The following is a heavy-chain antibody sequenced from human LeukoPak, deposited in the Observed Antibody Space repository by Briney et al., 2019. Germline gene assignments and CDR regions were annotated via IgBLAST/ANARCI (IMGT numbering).Heavy chain of an antibody. D-gene: IGHD3-22*01. CDR1: GGSVSSGSYY. J-gene: IGHJ3*02. CDR2: IYYSGST. Sequence: SETLSLTCTVSGGSVSSGSYYWSWIRQPPGKGLEWIGYIYYSGSTNYNPSLKSRVTISVDTSKNQFSLKLGSVTAADTAVYYCARSLYYYDSSGYYDAFDIWGQGTMVTVSS. CDR3: ARSLYYYDSSGYYDAFDI. V-gene: IGHV4-61*01.